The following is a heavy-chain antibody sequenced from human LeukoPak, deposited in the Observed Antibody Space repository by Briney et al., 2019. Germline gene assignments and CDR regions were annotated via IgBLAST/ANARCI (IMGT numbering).Heavy chain of an antibody. CDR1: GGSISGYY. J-gene: IGHJ4*02. CDR2: IYYSGST. V-gene: IGHV4-59*01. D-gene: IGHD6-19*01. Sequence: PSETLSLTCTASGGSISGYYWSWIRQPPGKGLEWIGYIYYSGSTNYNPSLKSRVTISVRSTKNQSSLKLSSVTAADTPVYYCAREIAVAGTILFVYWGQGTLVTVSS. CDR3: AREIAVAGTILFVY.